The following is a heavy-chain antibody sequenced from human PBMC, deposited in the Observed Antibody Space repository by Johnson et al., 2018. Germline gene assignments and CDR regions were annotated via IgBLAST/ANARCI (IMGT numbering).Heavy chain of an antibody. CDR2: ITGGCDST. Sequence: VQLVESGGGLVQPGGSLRLSCAASGFTFSSYAMTWVRQAPGKGLEWVSTITGGCDSTYYADSVKGRFTVSRDNSKNTLYLLMNSLRVEDTAVYYWTKRLTMAGAGNYMDVWGKGTTVTVSS. CDR1: GFTFSSYA. D-gene: IGHD3-10*01. CDR3: TKRLTMAGAGNYMDV. V-gene: IGHV3-23*04. J-gene: IGHJ6*03.